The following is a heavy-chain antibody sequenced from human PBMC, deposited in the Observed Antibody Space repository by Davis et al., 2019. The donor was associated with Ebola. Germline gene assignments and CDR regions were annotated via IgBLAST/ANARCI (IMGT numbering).Heavy chain of an antibody. CDR1: GYTFTSYG. D-gene: IGHD6-13*01. V-gene: IGHV1-18*04. CDR2: ISTYNGNT. CDR3: ARMAAAGTKLDV. Sequence: AASVKVSCKASGYTFTSYGISWVRQAPRQGLEWMGWISTYNGNTNFAQKLQGRVTMTTDPSTSSAYLELRSLRSDDTAVYYCARMAAAGTKLDVWGQGTTVTVSS. J-gene: IGHJ6*02.